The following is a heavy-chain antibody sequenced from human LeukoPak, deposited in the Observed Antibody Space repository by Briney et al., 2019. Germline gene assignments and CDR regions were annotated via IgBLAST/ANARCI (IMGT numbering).Heavy chain of an antibody. Sequence: PSETLSLTCTVSGYSISSGYYWGWIRQPPGKGLEWIGSIYHSGSTYYNPSLKSRVTISVDTSKNQFSLKLSSVTAADTAVYYCARSLVGATPYYFDYWGQGTLVTVSS. CDR1: GYSISSGYY. CDR2: IYHSGST. J-gene: IGHJ4*02. CDR3: ARSLVGATPYYFDY. D-gene: IGHD1-26*01. V-gene: IGHV4-38-2*02.